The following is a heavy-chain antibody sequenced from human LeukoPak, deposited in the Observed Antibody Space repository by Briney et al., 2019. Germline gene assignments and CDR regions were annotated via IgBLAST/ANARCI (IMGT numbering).Heavy chain of an antibody. J-gene: IGHJ6*02. Sequence: RSGGSLRLSCAASGFTFSSYGMHWVRQAPGKGLEWVAVIWYDGSNKYYADSVKGRFTISRDNSKNTLYLQMNSLRAEDTAVYYCARDVWNYGMDVWGQGTTATVSS. CDR2: IWYDGSNK. CDR3: ARDVWNYGMDV. CDR1: GFTFSSYG. V-gene: IGHV3-33*01. D-gene: IGHD2-8*01.